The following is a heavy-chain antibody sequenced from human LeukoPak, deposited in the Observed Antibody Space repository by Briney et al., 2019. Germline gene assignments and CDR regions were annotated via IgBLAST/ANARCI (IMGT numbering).Heavy chain of an antibody. Sequence: GASVKVSCKASGGTFSSYAISWVRQAPGQRLEWMGVIIPIFGTANYAQKFQGRVTITADESTSTAYMELSSLRSEDTAVYYCARGGRDGYNYFDYWGQGTLVTVYS. D-gene: IGHD5-24*01. J-gene: IGHJ4*02. CDR3: ARGGRDGYNYFDY. CDR1: GGTFSSYA. V-gene: IGHV1-69*13. CDR2: IIPIFGTA.